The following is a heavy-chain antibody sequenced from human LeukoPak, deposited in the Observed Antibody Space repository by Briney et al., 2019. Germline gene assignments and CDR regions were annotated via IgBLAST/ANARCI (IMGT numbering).Heavy chain of an antibody. CDR2: IYYSGST. J-gene: IGHJ5*02. D-gene: IGHD3-22*01. V-gene: IGHV4-59*01. CDR1: GGSISSYY. Sequence: SETLSLTCTVSGGSISSYYWSWIRQPPGKGLEWIGYIYYSGSTNYNPSLKSRVTISVDTSKNQFSLKLSSVTAADTAVYYCARYYYDSSGYYSFDPWGQGTLVTVPS. CDR3: ARYYYDSSGYYSFDP.